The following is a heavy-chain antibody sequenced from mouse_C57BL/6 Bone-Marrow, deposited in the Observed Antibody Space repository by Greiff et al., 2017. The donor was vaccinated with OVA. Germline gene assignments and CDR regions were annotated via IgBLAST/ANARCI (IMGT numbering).Heavy chain of an antibody. D-gene: IGHD5-1-1*01. CDR3: ARSDTPYYFDY. CDR2: IDPSDSYT. J-gene: IGHJ2*01. Sequence: QVQLQQPGAELVRPGTSVKLSCKASGYTFTSYWMHWVKQRPGQGLEWIGVIDPSDSYTNYNQKFKGKATLTVDTSSSTAYMQLSSLTSEDSAVYYCARSDTPYYFDYWGQGTTLTVSS. CDR1: GYTFTSYW. V-gene: IGHV1-59*01.